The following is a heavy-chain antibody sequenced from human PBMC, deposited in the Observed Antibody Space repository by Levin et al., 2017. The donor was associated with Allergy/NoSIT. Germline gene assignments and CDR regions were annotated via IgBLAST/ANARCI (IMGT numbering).Heavy chain of an antibody. CDR2: IYYSGST. D-gene: IGHD3-3*01. CDR1: GGSISSSSYY. CDR3: ARDEHDFWSGYPNDY. J-gene: IGHJ4*02. V-gene: IGHV4-39*07. Sequence: SETLSLTCTVSGGSISSSSYYWGWIRQPPGKGLEWIGSIYYSGSTYYNPSLKSRVTISVDTSKNQFSLKLSSVTAADTAVYYCARDEHDFWSGYPNDYWGQGTLVTVSS.